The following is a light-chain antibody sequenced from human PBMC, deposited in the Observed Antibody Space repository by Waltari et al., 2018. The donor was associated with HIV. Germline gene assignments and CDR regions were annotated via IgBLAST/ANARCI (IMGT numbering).Light chain of an antibody. CDR3: AAWDDSLSGLV. Sequence: QSVLTQPPSASGTPGQRVTISCSGSSSNIGSNYVYWYQQLPGTAPKLLSYRNNQRPSGVPDRFSGSKSGTSASLAISGLRSEDEADYYCAAWDDSLSGLVFGGGTKLTVL. CDR1: SSNIGSNY. J-gene: IGLJ2*01. V-gene: IGLV1-47*01. CDR2: RNN.